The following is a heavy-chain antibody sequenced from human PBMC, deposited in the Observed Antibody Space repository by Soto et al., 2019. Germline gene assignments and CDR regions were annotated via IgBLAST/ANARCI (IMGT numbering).Heavy chain of an antibody. CDR1: GGTFSTYA. D-gene: IGHD3-3*01. V-gene: IGHV1-69*06. CDR2: IIPIFGTD. Sequence: QVQLVQSGAEVKKPGSSVKVSCKASGGTFSTYAISWVRQAPGQGLEWIGGIIPIFGTDKYAQKFQGRVTISADKSTSTAYMELSSLRSEDTAVYYCAAGREYDPPSGMDVWGQGTTVTVSS. CDR3: AAGREYDPPSGMDV. J-gene: IGHJ6*02.